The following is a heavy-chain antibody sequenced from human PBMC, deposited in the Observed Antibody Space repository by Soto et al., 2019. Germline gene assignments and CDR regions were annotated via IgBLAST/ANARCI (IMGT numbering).Heavy chain of an antibody. CDR3: ARHPYSSGWYDYYYGMDV. CDR1: GYSFTSYW. V-gene: IGHV5-51*01. J-gene: IGHJ6*02. CDR2: IYPGDSDT. D-gene: IGHD6-19*01. Sequence: PGESLKISCKCSGYSFTSYWIGWVRQMPGKGLEWMGIIYPGDSDTRYSPSFQGQVTISADKSISTAYLQWSSLKASDTAMYYCARHPYSSGWYDYYYGMDVWGQGTTVTVSS.